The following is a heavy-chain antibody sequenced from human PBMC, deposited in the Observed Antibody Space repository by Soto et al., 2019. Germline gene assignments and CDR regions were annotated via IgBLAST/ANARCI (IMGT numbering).Heavy chain of an antibody. CDR2: VYNGNT. V-gene: IGHV4-59*08. D-gene: IGHD3-22*01. Sequence: SETLSLTCTISGGSISGYYWTWIRQSPGKGLEYIGYVYNGNTNYNPSLNSRVTMSVDTSKNQFSLKLSSVTAADTAVYYCARHGYGSGAYYLYYFDYWGQATLVTVPS. CDR1: GGSISGYY. J-gene: IGHJ4*02. CDR3: ARHGYGSGAYYLYYFDY.